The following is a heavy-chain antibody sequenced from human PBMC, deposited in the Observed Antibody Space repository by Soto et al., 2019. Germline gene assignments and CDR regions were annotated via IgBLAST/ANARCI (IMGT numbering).Heavy chain of an antibody. CDR2: ISESGVTT. CDR3: ARDLGVALATITHDS. CDR1: GFSFPSFA. J-gene: IGHJ4*02. V-gene: IGHV3-23*01. D-gene: IGHD2-21*01. Sequence: PGGSLSLSCAASGFSFPSFAMAWVRQAPGKGLEWVSSISESGVTTYYADSVKGPFTISRDNAKNSLSLQMKTLRAEDTAVYYCARDLGVALATITHDSWGQGTLVTVS.